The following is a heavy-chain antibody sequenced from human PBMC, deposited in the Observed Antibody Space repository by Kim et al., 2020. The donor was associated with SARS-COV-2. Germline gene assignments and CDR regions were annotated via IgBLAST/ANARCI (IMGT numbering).Heavy chain of an antibody. D-gene: IGHD2-2*01. CDR3: ARAGSIVVVPAAPTEDAFDT. Sequence: SETLSLTCTVSGGSISSYYWSWIRQPPGKGLEWIGYIYYSGSTNYNPSLKSRVTISVDTSKNQFSLKLSSVTAADTAVYYCARAGSIVVVPAAPTEDAFDTWGQGTMVTVSS. CDR1: GGSISSYY. CDR2: IYYSGST. J-gene: IGHJ3*02. V-gene: IGHV4-59*13.